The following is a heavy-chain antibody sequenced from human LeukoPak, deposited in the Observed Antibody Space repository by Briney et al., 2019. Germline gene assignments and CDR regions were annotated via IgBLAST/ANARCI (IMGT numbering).Heavy chain of an antibody. Sequence: SETLSLTCTVSGGSISSYYWSWIRQPPGKGLEWIGYIYYSGSTNYNPSLKSRVTISVDTSKNQFSLKLSSVTAADTAVYCCARRRSNMTYFDYWGQGTLVTVSS. V-gene: IGHV4-59*08. CDR2: IYYSGST. D-gene: IGHD1/OR15-1a*01. CDR1: GGSISSYY. CDR3: ARRRSNMTYFDY. J-gene: IGHJ4*02.